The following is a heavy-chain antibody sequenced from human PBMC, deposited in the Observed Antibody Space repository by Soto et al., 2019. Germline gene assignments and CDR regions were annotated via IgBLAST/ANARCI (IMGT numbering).Heavy chain of an antibody. D-gene: IGHD2-8*01. CDR2: INPKSGGT. V-gene: IGHV1-2*02. J-gene: IGHJ4*02. CDR3: ARDLAKGGVRAGFGY. CDR1: GYTFTVYY. Sequence: ASVKVSCKASGYTFTVYYMHWVRQAPGQGREWMGWINPKSGGTMYPQKFQGRVTMTWDTSISTAYMALTRLRSDDTAVYYCARDLAKGGVRAGFGYWGQGTLVTVSS.